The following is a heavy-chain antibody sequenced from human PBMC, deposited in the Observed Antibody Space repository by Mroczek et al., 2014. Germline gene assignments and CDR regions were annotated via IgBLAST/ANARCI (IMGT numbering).Heavy chain of an antibody. V-gene: IGHV4-34*01. CDR1: GGSFSGYY. CDR2: INHSGST. Sequence: VQLVESGAGLLKPSETLSLTCAVYGGSFSGYYWSWIRQPPGKGLEWIGEINHSGSTNYNPSLKSRVTISVDTSKNQFSLKLSSVTAADTAVYYCARGYTAPDYWGQGTLVTVSS. J-gene: IGHJ4*02. CDR3: ARGYTAPDY. D-gene: IGHD5-18*01.